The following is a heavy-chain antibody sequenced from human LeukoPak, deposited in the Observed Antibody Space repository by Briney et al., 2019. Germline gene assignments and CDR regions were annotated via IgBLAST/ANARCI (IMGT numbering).Heavy chain of an antibody. CDR3: TRVYSSGWYRIIDY. Sequence: GRSLRLSCTASGFTFGDYAMSWVRQAPGKGLEWVGFSRSKAYGGTTEYAASVKGRFTISRDDSKSIAYLQMNSLKTEDTAVYYCTRVYSSGWYRIIDYWGQGTLVTVSS. D-gene: IGHD6-19*01. J-gene: IGHJ4*02. CDR1: GFTFGDYA. CDR2: SRSKAYGGTT. V-gene: IGHV3-49*04.